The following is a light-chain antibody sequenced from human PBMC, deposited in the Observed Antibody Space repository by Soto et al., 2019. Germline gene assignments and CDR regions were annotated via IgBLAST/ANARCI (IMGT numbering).Light chain of an antibody. CDR2: KAS. Sequence: DIQMTQSPSSLPASISYRFLLTFRASQTVSSWLAWYQQKPGKAPKLLIYKASTLKSGVPSRFSGSGSGTEFTLTISSLQPDDFATYYCQHYNSYSEAFGQGTKVDIK. CDR1: QTVSSW. V-gene: IGKV1-5*03. CDR3: QHYNSYSEA. J-gene: IGKJ1*01.